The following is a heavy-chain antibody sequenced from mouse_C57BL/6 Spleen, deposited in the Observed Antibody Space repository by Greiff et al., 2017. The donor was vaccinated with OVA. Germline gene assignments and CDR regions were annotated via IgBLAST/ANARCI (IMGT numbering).Heavy chain of an antibody. CDR1: GYTFTSYW. J-gene: IGHJ4*01. CDR3: ARRRPYYGDAMDY. V-gene: IGHV1-59*01. Sequence: QVQLQQPGAELVRPGPSVKLSCKASGYTFTSYWMHWVKQRPGQGLEWIGVIDPSDSYTNYNQKFKGKATLTVDTSSSTAYMQLSSLTSEDSAVYYCARRRPYYGDAMDYWGQGTSVTVSS. D-gene: IGHD2-10*01. CDR2: IDPSDSYT.